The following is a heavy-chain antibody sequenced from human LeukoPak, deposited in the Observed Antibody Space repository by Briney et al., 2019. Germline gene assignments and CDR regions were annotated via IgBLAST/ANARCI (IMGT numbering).Heavy chain of an antibody. CDR2: ISSSSSYI. J-gene: IGHJ6*02. CDR3: ARERPYYYGMDV. CDR1: GFTFSSYS. V-gene: IGHV3-21*01. Sequence: GGSLRLSCAASGFTFSSYSMNWVRQAPGKGLEWVSSISSSSSYIYYADSVEGRFTISRDNAKNSLYLQMNSLRAEDTAVYYCARERPYYYGMDVWGQGTTVTVSS.